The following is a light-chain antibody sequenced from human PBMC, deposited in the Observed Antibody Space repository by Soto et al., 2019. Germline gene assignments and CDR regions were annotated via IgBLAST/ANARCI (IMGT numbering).Light chain of an antibody. Sequence: DIQMTQSPSSLSASVGDRVTITCRATQSITSYLNWYQQKPGKAPKLLIYAASSLQSGVPSRFSGGGSGTDFTLTISSLQPEDFATYYCQQSDNIPWTFGQGTKVEIK. J-gene: IGKJ1*01. CDR1: QSITSY. V-gene: IGKV1-39*01. CDR3: QQSDNIPWT. CDR2: AAS.